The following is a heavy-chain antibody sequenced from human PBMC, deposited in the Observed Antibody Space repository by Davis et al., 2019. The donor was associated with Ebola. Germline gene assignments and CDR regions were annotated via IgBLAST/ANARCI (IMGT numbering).Heavy chain of an antibody. CDR1: GYTFTSYA. J-gene: IGHJ4*02. Sequence: AASVKVSCKASGYTFTSYAMHWVRQAPGQRLEWMGWISAGNGNTKYSQKFQGRVTMTRDTSTSTVYMELSSLRSEDTAVYYCARGDSYYDPSGYYAGPEAPDHWGQGTLVSVSS. D-gene: IGHD3-22*01. CDR2: ISAGNGNT. CDR3: ARGDSYYDPSGYYAGPEAPDH. V-gene: IGHV1-3*01.